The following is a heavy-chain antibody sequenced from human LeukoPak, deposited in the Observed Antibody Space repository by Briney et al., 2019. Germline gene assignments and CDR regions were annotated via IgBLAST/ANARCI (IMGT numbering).Heavy chain of an antibody. J-gene: IGHJ6*02. CDR1: GVSISSGGYS. CDR2: IYHSGST. Sequence: SETLSLTCVVSGVSISSGGYSWSWVRQPPGKGLEWVGYIYHSGSTYYNPSLKSRVTISVDRSKNQFSLKLSSVTATDTAVYYCARYNRDTGGYGMDVWGQGTTVIVSS. V-gene: IGHV4-30-2*01. CDR3: ARYNRDTGGYGMDV. D-gene: IGHD5-18*01.